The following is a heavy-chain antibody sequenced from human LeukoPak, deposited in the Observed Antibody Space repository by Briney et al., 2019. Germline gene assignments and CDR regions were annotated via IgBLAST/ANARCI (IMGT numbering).Heavy chain of an antibody. J-gene: IGHJ4*02. D-gene: IGHD6-13*01. V-gene: IGHV4-61*05. Sequence: PSETLSLTCTVSGGSISSSNYYWSWIRQPPGKGLEWIGYIYYSGSTNYNPSLKSRVTISVDTSKNQFSLKLSSVTAADTAVYYCARHISSSWYYLDYWGQGTLVTVSS. CDR2: IYYSGST. CDR3: ARHISSSWYYLDY. CDR1: GGSISSSNYY.